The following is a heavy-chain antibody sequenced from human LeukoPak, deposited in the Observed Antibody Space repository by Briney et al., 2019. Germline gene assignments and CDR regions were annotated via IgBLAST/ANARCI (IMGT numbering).Heavy chain of an antibody. CDR2: ISAYNGNT. V-gene: IGHV1-18*01. Sequence: ASVKVSCKASGYTFTSYGISWVRQAPGQGLEWMGWISAYNGNTNYTQKLQGRVTMTTDTSTSTAYMELRSLRSDDTAVYYCARDIVVVVAATPSWEYYYYYGMDVWGQGTTVTVSS. CDR3: ARDIVVVVAATPSWEYYYYYGMDV. CDR1: GYTFTSYG. D-gene: IGHD2-15*01. J-gene: IGHJ6*02.